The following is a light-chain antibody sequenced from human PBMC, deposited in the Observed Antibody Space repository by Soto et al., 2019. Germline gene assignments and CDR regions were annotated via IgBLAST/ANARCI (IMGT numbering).Light chain of an antibody. CDR2: AAS. CDR1: QNIRNY. V-gene: IGKV1-39*01. CDR3: QQSYSSPWT. J-gene: IGKJ1*01. Sequence: DIRMTQSPSSLSASVRDSVTITCRASQNIRNYLNWYQQKPGRAPKILIYAASSLQSGVPSRFSGGGSGTDFTLTNTSLQPEDFATYYCQQSYSSPWTFGQGTKVEIK.